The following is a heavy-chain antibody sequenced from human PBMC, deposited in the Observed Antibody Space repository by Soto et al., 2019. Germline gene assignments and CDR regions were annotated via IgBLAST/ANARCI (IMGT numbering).Heavy chain of an antibody. V-gene: IGHV3-74*01. J-gene: IGHJ4*02. Sequence: EVRLVEAGGGVVQPGGSLRLSCAASGFTFSTELMHWVRQAPGKGLMWVSRINSDGSNAAYADSVQGRFTISRDNAKNSLYLHMNSLRGEDTAVYYCAKHGEGVASFDYWGQGTLVTVSS. CDR1: GFTFSTEL. CDR2: INSDGSNA. D-gene: IGHD3-3*01. CDR3: AKHGEGVASFDY.